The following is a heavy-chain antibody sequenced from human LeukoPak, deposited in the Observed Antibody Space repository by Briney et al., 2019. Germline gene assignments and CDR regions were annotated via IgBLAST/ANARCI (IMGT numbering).Heavy chain of an antibody. V-gene: IGHV1-2*02. Sequence: ASVKVSCKASGYTFTGYYMHWVRQAPGQGLEWMGWINPNSGGTNYAQKFQGRVTMTRDTSISTAYMELSRLRSDDTAVYYCARDSGPHADYYDSSGYNDYWGQGTLVTVSS. D-gene: IGHD3-22*01. CDR2: INPNSGGT. CDR1: GYTFTGYY. J-gene: IGHJ4*02. CDR3: ARDSGPHADYYDSSGYNDY.